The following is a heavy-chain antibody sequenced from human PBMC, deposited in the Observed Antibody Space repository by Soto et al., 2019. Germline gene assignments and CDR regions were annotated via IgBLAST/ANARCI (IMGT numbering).Heavy chain of an antibody. CDR1: GFTFSDHY. CDR2: TRNKANSYTT. D-gene: IGHD6-13*01. J-gene: IGHJ3*02. V-gene: IGHV3-72*01. Sequence: EVQLVESGGGLVQPGGSLRLSCAASGFTFSDHYMDWVRQAPGKGLEWVGRTRNKANSYTTEYAASVKGRFTISRDDSRNSLYLQMNSLKTQDTAVYYRARGADSSSWFPAFDIWGQGTMVTVSS. CDR3: ARGADSSSWFPAFDI.